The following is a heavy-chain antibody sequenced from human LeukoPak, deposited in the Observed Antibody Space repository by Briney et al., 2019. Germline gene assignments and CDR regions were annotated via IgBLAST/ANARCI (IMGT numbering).Heavy chain of an antibody. CDR3: ARYAGGDYVWGSYRYSYYFDY. V-gene: IGHV4-59*01. D-gene: IGHD3-16*02. J-gene: IGHJ4*02. Sequence: SETLSLTCTVSGGSISSYYWSCIRQPPGKGLEWIGYIYYSGSTNYNPSLKSRVTISVDTSKNQFSLKLSSVTAADTAVYYCARYAGGDYVWGSYRYSYYFDYWGQGTLVTVSS. CDR2: IYYSGST. CDR1: GGSISSYY.